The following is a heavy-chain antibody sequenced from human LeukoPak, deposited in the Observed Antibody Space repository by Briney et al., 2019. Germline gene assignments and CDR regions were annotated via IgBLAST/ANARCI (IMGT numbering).Heavy chain of an antibody. J-gene: IGHJ6*03. CDR1: GYTFTSYG. D-gene: IGHD6-6*01. V-gene: IGHV1-18*01. Sequence: ASVKVSCKASGYTFTSYGISWVRQAPGRGLEWMGWISAYNGNTNYAQKLQGRVTMTTDTSTSTAYMELGSLRSDDTAVYYCARSYSSSSSRWYYYYYMDVWGKGTTVTVSS. CDR2: ISAYNGNT. CDR3: ARSYSSSSSRWYYYYYMDV.